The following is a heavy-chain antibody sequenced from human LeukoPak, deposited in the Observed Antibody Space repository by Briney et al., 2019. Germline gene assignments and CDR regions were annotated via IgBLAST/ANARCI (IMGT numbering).Heavy chain of an antibody. J-gene: IGHJ6*03. Sequence: PGGSLRLSCAASGFTFSSYWMSWVRQAPGKGLEWVANIKQDGSEKYYVDSVKGRFTISRDNAKNSLYLQMNSLRAEDTAVYYCARATTVTTYYYYYYYMDVWGKGTTVTISS. CDR3: ARATTVTTYYYYYYYMDV. V-gene: IGHV3-7*01. D-gene: IGHD4-17*01. CDR1: GFTFSSYW. CDR2: IKQDGSEK.